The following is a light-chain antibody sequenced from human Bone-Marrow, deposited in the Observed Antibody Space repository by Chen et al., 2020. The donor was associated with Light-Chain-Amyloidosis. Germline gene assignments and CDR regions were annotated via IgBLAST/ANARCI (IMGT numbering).Light chain of an antibody. CDR1: SGSIATNH. CDR2: EDD. Sequence: NFMLTQPHSVSESPGKTVIISCTRSSGSIATNHVQWYQQRPGSSPTTVIYEDDQRPSGVPDRFSGSLDRSYNSASLTISGLKTEDEANYYCQSYQGSSQGVFGGGTKLTVL. V-gene: IGLV6-57*01. J-gene: IGLJ3*02. CDR3: QSYQGSSQGV.